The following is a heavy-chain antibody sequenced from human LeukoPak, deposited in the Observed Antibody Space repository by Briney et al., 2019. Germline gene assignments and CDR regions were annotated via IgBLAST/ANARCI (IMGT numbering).Heavy chain of an antibody. CDR2: IKQDGSEK. J-gene: IGHJ3*02. V-gene: IGHV3-7*03. CDR3: ARAYCSGGSCYFPDAFDI. Sequence: GGSLRLSCAASGFTFSSYWMSWVRQAPGKGLEWLANIKQDGSEKYYVDSVKGRFTISRDNAKNSLYLQMNSLRAEDTAVYYCARAYCSGGSCYFPDAFDIWGQGTMVTVSS. D-gene: IGHD2-15*01. CDR1: GFTFSSYW.